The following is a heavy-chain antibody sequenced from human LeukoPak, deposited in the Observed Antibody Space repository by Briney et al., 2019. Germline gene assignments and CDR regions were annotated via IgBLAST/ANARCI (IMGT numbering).Heavy chain of an antibody. V-gene: IGHV4-39*07. D-gene: IGHD1-26*01. CDR3: ARVGGIYFDY. CDR2: IYYSGST. Sequence: SETLSLTCTVSGGSISSSSYYWGWIRQPPGKGLEWIGSIYYSGSTYYNPSLKSRVTISVDTSKNQLSLKLSSVTAADTAVYYYARVGGIYFDYWGQGTLVTVSS. CDR1: GGSISSSSYY. J-gene: IGHJ4*02.